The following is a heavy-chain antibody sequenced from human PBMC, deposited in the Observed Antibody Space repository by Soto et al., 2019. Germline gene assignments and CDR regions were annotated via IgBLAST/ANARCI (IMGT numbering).Heavy chain of an antibody. V-gene: IGHV3-30*18. CDR2: KSYDGSNK. CDR1: GFTFSSYG. J-gene: IGHJ4*02. D-gene: IGHD3-10*02. CDR3: AKDLQVYSVGGLDY. Sequence: GGSLRLSCAASGFTFSSYGMHWVRQAPGKGLEWVAVKSYDGSNKYYADSVKGRFTISRDNSKNTLYLQMNSLRAEDTAVYYCAKDLQVYSVGGLDYWGQGTLVTVSS.